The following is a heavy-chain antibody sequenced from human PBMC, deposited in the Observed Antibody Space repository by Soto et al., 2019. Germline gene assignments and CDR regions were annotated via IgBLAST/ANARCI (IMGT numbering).Heavy chain of an antibody. V-gene: IGHV1-69*13. CDR1: GGTFSSYA. J-gene: IGHJ6*02. CDR3: ARDDNPAVVAATDYYYYYGMDV. Sequence: ASVKVSCKASGGTFSSYAISWVRQAPGQGLEWMGGIIPIFGTANYAQKFQGRVTITADESTSTAYMELSSLRSEDTAVYYCARDDNPAVVAATDYYYYYGMDVWGQGTTVTVSS. CDR2: IIPIFGTA. D-gene: IGHD2-15*01.